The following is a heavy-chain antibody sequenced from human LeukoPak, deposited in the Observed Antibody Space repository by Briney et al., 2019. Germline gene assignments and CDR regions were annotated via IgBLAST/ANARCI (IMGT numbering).Heavy chain of an antibody. V-gene: IGHV3-23*01. CDR2: ISGSGGST. Sequence: GGSLRLSCAASGFTFSSYAMSWVRQAPGKGLEWVSVISGSGGSTYYADSVKGRFTISRDNSKNTLYLQMNSLRAEDTAVYYCASGSYPIGNYWGQGTLVTVSS. CDR1: GFTFSSYA. D-gene: IGHD1-26*01. CDR3: ASGSYPIGNY. J-gene: IGHJ4*02.